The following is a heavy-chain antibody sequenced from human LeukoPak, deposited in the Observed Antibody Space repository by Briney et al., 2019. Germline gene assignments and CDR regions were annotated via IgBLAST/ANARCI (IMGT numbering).Heavy chain of an antibody. V-gene: IGHV4-59*08. J-gene: IGHJ4*02. CDR3: ARRSTNGPPYYLEY. CDR2: IYYSGST. Sequence: SETLSLTCTASGGSISNYYWTWIRQPPGKGLVWIGYIYYSGSTNYNPSLKSRVSISVDTSNNQFSLKLNSVTAADTAVYYCARRSTNGPPYYLEYWGQGTPVTVSS. CDR1: GGSISNYY. D-gene: IGHD2-8*01.